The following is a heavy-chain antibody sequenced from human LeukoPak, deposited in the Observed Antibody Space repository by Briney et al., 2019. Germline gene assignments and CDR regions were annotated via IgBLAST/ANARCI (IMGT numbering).Heavy chain of an antibody. J-gene: IGHJ4*02. CDR2: IYYSGST. CDR1: GGSFSGYY. V-gene: IGHV4-30-4*08. Sequence: PSETLSLTCAVYGGSFSGYYWSWIRQPPGKGLEWIGYIYYSGSTYYNPSLKSRVTISVDTSKNQFSLKLSSVTAADTAVYYCARYLWGGWNFDYWGQGTLVTVSS. D-gene: IGHD6-19*01. CDR3: ARYLWGGWNFDY.